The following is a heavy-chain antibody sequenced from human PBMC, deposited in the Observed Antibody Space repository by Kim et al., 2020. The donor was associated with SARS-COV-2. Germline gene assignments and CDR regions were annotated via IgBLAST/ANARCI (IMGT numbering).Heavy chain of an antibody. D-gene: IGHD4-4*01. CDR3: AKFPLGLGDYSNYYYYYGMDV. Sequence: GGSLRLSCAASGFTFSSYAMHWVRQAPGKGLEWVAVIWYDGSNKYYADSVKGRFTISRDNSKNTLYLQMNSLRAEDTAVYYCAKFPLGLGDYSNYYYYYGMDVWGQGTTVTVSS. CDR2: IWYDGSNK. V-gene: IGHV3-33*06. CDR1: GFTFSSYA. J-gene: IGHJ6*02.